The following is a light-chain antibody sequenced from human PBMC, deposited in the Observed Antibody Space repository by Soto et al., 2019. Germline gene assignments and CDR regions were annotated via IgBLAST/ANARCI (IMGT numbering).Light chain of an antibody. CDR2: GSS. V-gene: IGKV3-15*01. J-gene: IGKJ5*01. Sequence: EIVMTHDRATLAGAPGERVTLSCRASQSVNSKVAWYQQKPCQAPRLLISGSSTRATGIPARFSGSGSGTEFTLSIGSLQSEDFAVYYCQQYNYWPPITFGQGTRLEI. CDR3: QQYNYWPPIT. CDR1: QSVNSK.